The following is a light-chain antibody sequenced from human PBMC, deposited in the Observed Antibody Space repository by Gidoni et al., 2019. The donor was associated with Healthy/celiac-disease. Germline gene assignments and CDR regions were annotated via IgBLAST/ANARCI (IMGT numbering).Light chain of an antibody. CDR3: QQYNNWHPYT. CDR2: GAS. J-gene: IGKJ2*01. V-gene: IGKV3-15*01. CDR1: QSVSSN. Sequence: EIVMTQSPATLSVSPGERATLSCRASQSVSSNLAWYKQKPGQAPRLLIYGASTRATGIPARYSGSGSGTEFTLTISSLQYEDIAVYYCQQYNNWHPYTFGQGTKLEIK.